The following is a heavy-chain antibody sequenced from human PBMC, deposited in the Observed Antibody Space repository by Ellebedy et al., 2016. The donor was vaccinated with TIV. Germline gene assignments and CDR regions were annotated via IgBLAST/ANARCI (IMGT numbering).Heavy chain of an antibody. D-gene: IGHD2-15*01. J-gene: IGHJ4*02. V-gene: IGHV5-51*01. CDR1: GYSFTNYW. CDR2: IYPGDSDT. CDR3: ARHGEYCSRGICYSDY. Sequence: KVSCKSSGYSFTNYWIGWVRQMPGKGLEWMGIIYPGDSDTRYSPSFQGQVTISADKSISTAYLQWSSLRASDTAMYYCARHGEYCSRGICYSDYWGQGTLVTVSS.